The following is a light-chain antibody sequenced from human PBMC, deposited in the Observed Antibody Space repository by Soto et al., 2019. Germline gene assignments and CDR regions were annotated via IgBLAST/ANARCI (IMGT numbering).Light chain of an antibody. Sequence: DIQMTQSPSSLSASVGDRVTITCQASQNINNYLNWYQQKPGRAPKLLIYDASNLEAGVPSRLRGSGSGTDLTFTISRLQPEDIATYYCQQYENLPTFGQGTRLEIK. CDR1: QNINNY. J-gene: IGKJ5*01. CDR3: QQYENLPT. V-gene: IGKV1-33*01. CDR2: DAS.